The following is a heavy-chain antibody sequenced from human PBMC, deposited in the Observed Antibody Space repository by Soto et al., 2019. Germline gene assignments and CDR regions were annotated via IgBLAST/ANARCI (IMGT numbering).Heavy chain of an antibody. V-gene: IGHV4-59*01. CDR3: ARGGQDFWSGLFDY. D-gene: IGHD3-3*01. CDR1: GGSISSYY. CDR2: IYYSGST. Sequence: SETLCVTCTVSGGSISSYYWSWIRQPPGKGLEWIGYIYYSGSTNYNPSLKSRVTISVDTSKNQFSLKLSSVTAADTAVYYCARGGQDFWSGLFDYCGRGSLVIVSS. J-gene: IGHJ4*02.